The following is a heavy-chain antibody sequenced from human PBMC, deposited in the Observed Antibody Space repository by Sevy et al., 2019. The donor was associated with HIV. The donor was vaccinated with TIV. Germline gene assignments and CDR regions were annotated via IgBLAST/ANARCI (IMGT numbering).Heavy chain of an antibody. D-gene: IGHD2-8*01. J-gene: IGHJ4*02. V-gene: IGHV3-23*01. CDR1: GFTFSKYS. CDR2: LSFGCGEI. Sequence: GGSLRLSCAASGFTFSKYSMSWVRQPPGKGLEWVSTLSFGCGEINYADSVKDRFTISRDNSKSSVYLQMNNLRPEVTAVYYCAREGCTKPHDYWGQGTLVTVSS. CDR3: AREGCTKPHDY.